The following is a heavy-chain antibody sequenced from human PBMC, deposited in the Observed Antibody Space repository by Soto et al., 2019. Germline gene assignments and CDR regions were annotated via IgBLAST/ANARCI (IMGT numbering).Heavy chain of an antibody. J-gene: IGHJ4*02. D-gene: IGHD3-10*01. Sequence: GGSLRLSCTTSGFTFGGYAMSWVRQAPGKGLEWVGFIRGKAYSGTTEYAASVRGRFTISRDDSKSIAYLQMNSLESEDTAVYYCARGRSPRELYPTYFDCWGQGTLVTVSS. CDR1: GFTFGGYA. CDR3: ARGRSPRELYPTYFDC. CDR2: IRGKAYSGTT. V-gene: IGHV3-49*04.